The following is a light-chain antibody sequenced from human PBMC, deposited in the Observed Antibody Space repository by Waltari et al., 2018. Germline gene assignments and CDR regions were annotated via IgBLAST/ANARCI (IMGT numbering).Light chain of an antibody. CDR2: WSS. Sequence: DIVMTQSPDSLAVYLGERATINCKSSQSVLYSSNHNNYLAWYQQKPGQPPKLLFYWSSTRESGVPDRFSGSGSGTDFTLTISSLQAEDVAVYYCQQYYNTPYTFGQGTKLEIK. J-gene: IGKJ2*01. V-gene: IGKV4-1*01. CDR3: QQYYNTPYT. CDR1: QSVLYSSNHNNY.